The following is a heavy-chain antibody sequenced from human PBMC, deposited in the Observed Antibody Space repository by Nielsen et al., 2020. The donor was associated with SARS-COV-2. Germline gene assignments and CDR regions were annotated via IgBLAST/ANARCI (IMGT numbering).Heavy chain of an antibody. V-gene: IGHV4-61*01. CDR3: ASGYDFWSGFGVLEYYGMDV. D-gene: IGHD3-3*01. Sequence: GSLRLSCTVSGGSVSSGSYYWSWIRQPPGKGLEWIGYIYYSGSTYYNPSLKSRVTISVDTSKNQFSLELRSVTAADTAVYYCASGYDFWSGFGVLEYYGMDVWGQGTTVTVSS. J-gene: IGHJ6*02. CDR1: GGSVSSGSYY. CDR2: IYYSGST.